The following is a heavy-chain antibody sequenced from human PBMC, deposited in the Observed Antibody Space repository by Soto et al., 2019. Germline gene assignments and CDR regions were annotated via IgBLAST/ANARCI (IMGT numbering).Heavy chain of an antibody. CDR1: GFPFSMFA. J-gene: IGHJ6*02. V-gene: IGHV3-23*01. D-gene: IGHD3-10*01. CDR2: IRGSGGGT. Sequence: XGSLRLSCAASGFPFSMFAMNWVRQAPGKGLEWVSGIRGSGGGTYYADSVKGRFTISRDDSRNMLYLEMNTLRGEDTAVYYCAKASGRVHYGMHVWGQGPTVTVSS. CDR3: AKASGRVHYGMHV.